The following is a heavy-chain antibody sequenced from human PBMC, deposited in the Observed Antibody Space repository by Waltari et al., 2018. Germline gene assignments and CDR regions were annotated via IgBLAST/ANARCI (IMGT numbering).Heavy chain of an antibody. CDR3: ARRGVGYSYGYPYYYMDV. Sequence: QVQLQQWGAGLLKPSETLSLTCAVYGGSFSGYYWSWIRQPPGKGLEWIGEINHSGSTNYNQALKSRVTISVDTSKNQFSLKLSSVTAADTAVYYCARRGVGYSYGYPYYYMDVWGKGTTVTISS. CDR2: INHSGST. V-gene: IGHV4-34*01. CDR1: GGSFSGYY. J-gene: IGHJ6*03. D-gene: IGHD5-18*01.